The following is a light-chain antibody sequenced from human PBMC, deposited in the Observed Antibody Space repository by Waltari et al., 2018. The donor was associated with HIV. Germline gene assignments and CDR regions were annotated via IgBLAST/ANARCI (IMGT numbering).Light chain of an antibody. CDR2: SNN. V-gene: IGLV1-44*01. CDR3: AVWGDSLNGPV. Sequence: QSVLTQPPSASGTPGQRVTISCSGSSSNIGSNTVNWYQQLPGTAPKLLIYSNNQRTSGVPDRFSGSKSGTSASLAISGLQSEDEADYYCAVWGDSLNGPVFGGGTKLTVL. CDR1: SSNIGSNT. J-gene: IGLJ2*01.